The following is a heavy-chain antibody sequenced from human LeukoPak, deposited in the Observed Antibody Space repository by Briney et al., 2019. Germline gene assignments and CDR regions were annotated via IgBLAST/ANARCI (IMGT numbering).Heavy chain of an antibody. CDR2: ISYDGGNK. CDR1: GFTFSSYG. D-gene: IGHD1-26*01. J-gene: IGHJ4*02. Sequence: PGRSLRLSCAASGFTFSSYGMHWVRQAPGKGPEWVAFISYDGGNKYYADSVKGRFTISRDNPKNTLYLQMNSLRAEDTAVYYCATRGSTWYVLGDYWGQGTLVTVSS. CDR3: ATRGSTWYVLGDY. V-gene: IGHV3-30*19.